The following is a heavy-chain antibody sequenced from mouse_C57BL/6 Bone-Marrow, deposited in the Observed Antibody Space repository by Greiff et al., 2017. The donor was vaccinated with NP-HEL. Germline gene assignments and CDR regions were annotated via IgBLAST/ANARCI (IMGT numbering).Heavy chain of an antibody. CDR2: ISSGGSYT. J-gene: IGHJ3*01. Sequence: DVKLVESGGDLVKPGGSLKLSCAASGFTFSSYGMSWVRQTPDKRLEWVATISSGGSYTYYPDSVKGRFTISRDNAKNTLYLQMSSLKSEDTAMYYCARPYSNYVFAYWGQGTLVTVSA. V-gene: IGHV5-6*02. CDR3: ARPYSNYVFAY. D-gene: IGHD2-5*01. CDR1: GFTFSSYG.